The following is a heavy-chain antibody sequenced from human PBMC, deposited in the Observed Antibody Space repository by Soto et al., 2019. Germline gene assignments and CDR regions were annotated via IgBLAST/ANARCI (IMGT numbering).Heavy chain of an antibody. V-gene: IGHV4-31*03. D-gene: IGHD2-2*01. J-gene: IGHJ5*02. CDR3: AREGASYCSSTSCYPINWFDP. CDR1: GGSISSGGYY. Sequence: SETLSLTCTVSGGSISSGGYYWSWIRQHPGKGLEWIGYIYYSGSTYYNPSLKSRVTISVDTSKNQFSLKLSSVTAADTAVYYCAREGASYCSSTSCYPINWFDPWGQGTLVTVSS. CDR2: IYYSGST.